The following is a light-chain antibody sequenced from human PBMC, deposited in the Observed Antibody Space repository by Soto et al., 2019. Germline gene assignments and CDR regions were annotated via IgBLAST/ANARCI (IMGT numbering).Light chain of an antibody. CDR1: QGISRS. CDR3: QQADTFPIT. CDR2: VAS. Sequence: DIQMTQSPSSLSASAGERVSISCRASQGISRSLAWYQHKPGKALKIPIYVASSLQSVVTSRFSGSGFGTDFTLTISSLQPEDSAIYYCQQADTFPITFGPGTRMEIK. J-gene: IGKJ5*01. V-gene: IGKV1D-12*01.